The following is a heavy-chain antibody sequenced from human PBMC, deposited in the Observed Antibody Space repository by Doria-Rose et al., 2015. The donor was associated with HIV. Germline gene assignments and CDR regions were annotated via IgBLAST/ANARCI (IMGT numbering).Heavy chain of an antibody. V-gene: IGHV2-26*01. D-gene: IGHD6-13*01. CDR2: IFSDDER. Sequence: ESGPVLVKPTETLTPTCTVSGGSLSSPGMGVSWIRQPPGKALEWLANIFSDDERSDKTSLKSRLTTSRGTSKSQVVLTMTDMDPVDTATYYCARIKSSRWYHKYYFDFWGQGTLVIVSA. J-gene: IGHJ4*02. CDR1: GGSLSSPGMG. CDR3: ARIKSSRWYHKYYFDF.